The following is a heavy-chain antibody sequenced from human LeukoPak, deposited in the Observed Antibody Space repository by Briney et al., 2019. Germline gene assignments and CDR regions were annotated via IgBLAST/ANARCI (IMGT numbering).Heavy chain of an antibody. CDR3: ARISRAQWLTYYFDY. CDR1: RNSFRKCSYT. Sequence: LTLSCTVTRNSFRKCSYTSRKILQRSEKGLKRIVSIYYSGTTYYSPSLKSRVTISVDTSKNQFYLKLSSVTAADTAVYYCARISRAQWLTYYFDYWGQGTLVTVSS. D-gene: IGHD6-19*01. V-gene: IGHV4-39*01. J-gene: IGHJ4*02. CDR2: IYYSGTT.